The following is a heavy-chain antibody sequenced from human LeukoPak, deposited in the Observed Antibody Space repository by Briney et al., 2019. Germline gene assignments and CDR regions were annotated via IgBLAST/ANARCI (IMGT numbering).Heavy chain of an antibody. CDR2: ISWNSGSI. V-gene: IGHV3-9*01. Sequence: GRSLRLSCAASGFTFDDYAMHWVRQAPGKGLEWVSGISWNSGSIGYADSVKGRFTISRDNAKNSLYLQMDSLRAEDTAVYYCASRKVTLAGSWGQGTLVTVSS. CDR1: GFTFDDYA. J-gene: IGHJ4*02. D-gene: IGHD2-21*02. CDR3: ASRKVTLAGS.